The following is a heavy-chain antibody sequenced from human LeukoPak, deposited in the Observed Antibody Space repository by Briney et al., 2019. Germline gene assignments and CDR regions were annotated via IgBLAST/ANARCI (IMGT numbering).Heavy chain of an antibody. CDR3: ATERIAAAGTFDY. Sequence: ASVKVSCKASGYTFTSYYMHWVRQAPGQGLEWMGWINPNSGGTNYAQKFQGRVTMTRDTSISTAYMELSRLRSDDTAVYYCATERIAAAGTFDYWGQGTLVTVSS. J-gene: IGHJ4*02. V-gene: IGHV1-2*02. CDR1: GYTFTSYY. D-gene: IGHD6-25*01. CDR2: INPNSGGT.